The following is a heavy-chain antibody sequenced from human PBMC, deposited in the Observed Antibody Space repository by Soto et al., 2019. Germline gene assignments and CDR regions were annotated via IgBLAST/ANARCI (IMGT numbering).Heavy chain of an antibody. J-gene: IGHJ4*02. Sequence: SETLSLTCPVSGGSISSYYWSWIRQPPGKGLEWIGYIYYSGSTNYNPSLKSRVTISVDTSKNQFSLELSSVTAADTAVYYCARQGHSSGWYYFDYWGQGTLVTVSS. CDR3: ARQGHSSGWYYFDY. D-gene: IGHD6-19*01. V-gene: IGHV4-59*08. CDR1: GGSISSYY. CDR2: IYYSGST.